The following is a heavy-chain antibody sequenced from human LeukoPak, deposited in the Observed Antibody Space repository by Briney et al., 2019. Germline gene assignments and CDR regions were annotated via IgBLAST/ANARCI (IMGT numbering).Heavy chain of an antibody. Sequence: GGSLRLSCAASGFTFDDYAMHWVRHAPGKGLEWVSGISWNGGSTGYADSVKGRFTISRDNAKNSLYLQMNSLRAEDTAFYSCARVSDISVAAYFDYWGQGTLVTVSS. CDR1: GFTFDDYA. D-gene: IGHD6-19*01. CDR3: ARVSDISVAAYFDY. CDR2: ISWNGGST. V-gene: IGHV3-20*04. J-gene: IGHJ4*02.